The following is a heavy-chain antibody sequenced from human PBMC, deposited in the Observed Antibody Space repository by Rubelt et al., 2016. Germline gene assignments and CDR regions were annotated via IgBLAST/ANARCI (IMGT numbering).Heavy chain of an antibody. D-gene: IGHD2-21*02. V-gene: IGHV4-59*01. CDR3: ARGASHCGGDCYPEY. J-gene: IGHJ4*02. CDR2: IYYSGST. CDR1: GGSISSYY. Sequence: QVQLQESGPGLVKPSETLSLTCTVSGGSISSYYWNWIRQPPGQGLEWIGYIYYSGSTNSNPSLKSRLTIPVDPSKNQFSRSRGCVTPADTAVYYGARGASHCGGDCYPEYWGQGTLVTVSS.